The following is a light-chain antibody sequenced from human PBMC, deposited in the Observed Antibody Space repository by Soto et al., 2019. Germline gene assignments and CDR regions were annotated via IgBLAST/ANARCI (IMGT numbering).Light chain of an antibody. CDR2: DAS. Sequence: DIQITQSPSTLSASVGDRVVITCRASQSITTWLAWYQQKPGKAPKLLIYDASSLESGVPSRFSGSGSGTEFTLTISSLQPDDFATYYCQQYGSYWTFGQGTKVDTK. CDR3: QQYGSYWT. V-gene: IGKV1-5*01. CDR1: QSITTW. J-gene: IGKJ1*01.